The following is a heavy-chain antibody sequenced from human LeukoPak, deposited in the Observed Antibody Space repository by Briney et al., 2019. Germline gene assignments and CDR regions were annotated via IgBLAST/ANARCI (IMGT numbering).Heavy chain of an antibody. CDR1: GGTFSSYT. CDR2: IIPLFGTP. CDR3: ASATLRCSGGSCYEMDV. Sequence: SVKVSCKASGGTFSSYTISWVRQAPGQGLEWMGGIIPLFGTPDYAQKFQDRLAITADKSTSTAYMELSSLRSEDTAVYYCASATLRCSGGSCYEMDVWGNGTTVTISS. V-gene: IGHV1-69*06. J-gene: IGHJ6*04. D-gene: IGHD2-15*01.